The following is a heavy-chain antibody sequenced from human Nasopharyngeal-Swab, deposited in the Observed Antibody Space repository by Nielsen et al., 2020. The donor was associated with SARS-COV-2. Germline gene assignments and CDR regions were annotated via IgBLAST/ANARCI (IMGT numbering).Heavy chain of an antibody. CDR3: ARGLSGIVPAPILGLGPYYYYYYMDV. J-gene: IGHJ6*03. CDR2: INHSGST. Sequence: WIRQPPGKGLEWIAEINHSGSTNYNPSLKSRVTLSVDTSMNQFSLELSSVTAADTAFYYCARGLSGIVPAPILGLGPYYYYYYMDVWGKGTTVTVSS. D-gene: IGHD2-2*01. V-gene: IGHV4-34*01.